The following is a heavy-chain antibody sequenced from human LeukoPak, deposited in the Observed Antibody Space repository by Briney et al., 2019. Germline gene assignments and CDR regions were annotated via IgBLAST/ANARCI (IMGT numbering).Heavy chain of an antibody. Sequence: GESLKISCKGSGYSFTSYWIGWVRQMPGKGLEWMGIIYPGDSDTRYSPSFQGQVTISADKSISTAYLQWSSLKASDTAMYYCARLTRGYCGGDCSLFDYRGQGTLVTVSS. CDR1: GYSFTSYW. V-gene: IGHV5-51*01. CDR2: IYPGDSDT. D-gene: IGHD2-21*02. J-gene: IGHJ4*02. CDR3: ARLTRGYCGGDCSLFDY.